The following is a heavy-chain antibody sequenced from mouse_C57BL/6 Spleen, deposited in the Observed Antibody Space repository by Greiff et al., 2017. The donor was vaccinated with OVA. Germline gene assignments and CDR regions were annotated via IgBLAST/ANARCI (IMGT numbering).Heavy chain of an antibody. Sequence: QVQLQQPGAELVRPGTSVKLSCKASGYTFTSYWMHWVKQRPGQGLEWIGVIDPSDSYTNYNQKFKGKATLTVDTSSSTAYMHLSSLTSEDSAVYSCSRLSMGGYEGSYAMDYWGQGTSVTVSS. CDR2: IDPSDSYT. D-gene: IGHD2-2*01. J-gene: IGHJ4*01. V-gene: IGHV1-59*01. CDR3: SRLSMGGYEGSYAMDY. CDR1: GYTFTSYW.